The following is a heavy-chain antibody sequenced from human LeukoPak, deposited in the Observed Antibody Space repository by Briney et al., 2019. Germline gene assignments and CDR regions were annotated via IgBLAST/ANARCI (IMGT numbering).Heavy chain of an antibody. D-gene: IGHD3-22*01. J-gene: IGHJ4*02. Sequence: SETLSLTCTVSGGSISSYYWSWIRQPPGKGLEWIGYIYYSGSTNYNPSLKSRVTISVDTSKNQFSLKLSSVTAADTAVYYCARGPRIWLLEVPFDYWGQGTLVTVSS. CDR1: GGSISSYY. CDR2: IYYSGST. V-gene: IGHV4-59*12. CDR3: ARGPRIWLLEVPFDY.